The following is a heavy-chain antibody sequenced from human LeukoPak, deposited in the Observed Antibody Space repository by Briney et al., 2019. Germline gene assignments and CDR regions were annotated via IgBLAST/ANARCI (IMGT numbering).Heavy chain of an antibody. V-gene: IGHV4-39*01. D-gene: IGHD2-15*01. CDR2: IYYSGST. Sequence: SETLSLTCTVSGGSISSSSYYWGWIRQPPGKGLEWIGGIYYSGSTYYNPSLKSRVTISVDTSKNQFSLKLSSVTAADTAVYYCARHSLGYCSGGSCYSGSGWLYYFDYWGQGTLVTVSS. CDR3: ARHSLGYCSGGSCYSGSGWLYYFDY. J-gene: IGHJ4*02. CDR1: GGSISSSSYY.